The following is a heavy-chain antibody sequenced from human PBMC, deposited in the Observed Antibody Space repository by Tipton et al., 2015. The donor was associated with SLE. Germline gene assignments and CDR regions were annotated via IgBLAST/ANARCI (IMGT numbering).Heavy chain of an antibody. Sequence: SLRLSCEVSGFTFRAYTMNWVRQSPGKGLEWVSSISSVSTYIYYADSVKGRFTISRDNAKNSLYLQMNSLRAEDTAVYYCARSGGDYVWGSYRPGVFDIWGQGTMVTVSS. D-gene: IGHD3-16*02. J-gene: IGHJ3*02. CDR2: ISSVSTYI. CDR1: GFTFRAYT. CDR3: ARSGGDYVWGSYRPGVFDI. V-gene: IGHV3-21*01.